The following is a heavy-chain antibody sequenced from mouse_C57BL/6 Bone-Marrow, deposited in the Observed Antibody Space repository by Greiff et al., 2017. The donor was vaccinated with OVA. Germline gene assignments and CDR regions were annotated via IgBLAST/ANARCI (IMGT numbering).Heavy chain of an antibody. Sequence: QVQLQQPGAELVRPGTSVKLSCKASGYTFTSYWMHWVKQRPGQGLEWIGVIDPSDSYTNYNQKFNGKATLTVDTSSSTAYMQLSSLTSEDSAVYYCARATTVVARYFDVWGTGTTVTVSS. V-gene: IGHV1-59*01. CDR3: ARATTVVARYFDV. CDR1: GYTFTSYW. D-gene: IGHD1-1*01. CDR2: IDPSDSYT. J-gene: IGHJ1*03.